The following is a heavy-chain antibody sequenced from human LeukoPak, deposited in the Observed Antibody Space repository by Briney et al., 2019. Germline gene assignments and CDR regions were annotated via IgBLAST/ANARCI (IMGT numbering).Heavy chain of an antibody. CDR2: IIPILGIA. Sequence: VAPVKVSCKASGGTFSSYTISWVRQAPGQGLEWMGRIIPILGIANYAQKFQGRVTITADKSTSTAYMELSSLRSEDTAVYYCASLNFADTAMSLGMDVWGLGTTVTVSS. CDR1: GGTFSSYT. CDR3: ASLNFADTAMSLGMDV. D-gene: IGHD5-18*01. J-gene: IGHJ6*02. V-gene: IGHV1-69*02.